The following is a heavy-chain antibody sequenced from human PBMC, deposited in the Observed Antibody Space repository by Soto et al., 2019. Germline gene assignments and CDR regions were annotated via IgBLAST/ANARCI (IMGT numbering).Heavy chain of an antibody. CDR3: AVPGGRFLEWVLPSDYYYSGMDV. V-gene: IGHV1-69*01. CDR2: IIPIFGTA. D-gene: IGHD3-3*01. Sequence: QVQLVQSGAEVKKPGSSVKVSCKASGGTFSSYAISWVRQAPGQGLEWMGGIIPIFGTANYAQKFQGRVTITADESTSTAYMELSSLRSEATAVYYCAVPGGRFLEWVLPSDYYYSGMDVWGQGTTVTVSS. CDR1: GGTFSSYA. J-gene: IGHJ6*02.